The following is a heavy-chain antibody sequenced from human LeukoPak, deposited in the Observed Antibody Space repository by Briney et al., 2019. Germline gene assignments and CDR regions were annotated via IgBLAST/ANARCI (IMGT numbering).Heavy chain of an antibody. CDR1: GGSISSYY. CDR3: ARVLVISNYYYYYGMDV. Sequence: SETLSLTCTVSGGSISSYYWSWIRQPPGKGLEWIGYIYYSGSTNYNPSLKSRVTISVDTSKNQFSLKLSSVTAADTAVYYCARVLVISNYYYYYGMDVWGQGTTVTVSS. J-gene: IGHJ6*02. V-gene: IGHV4-59*12. D-gene: IGHD3-9*01. CDR2: IYYSGST.